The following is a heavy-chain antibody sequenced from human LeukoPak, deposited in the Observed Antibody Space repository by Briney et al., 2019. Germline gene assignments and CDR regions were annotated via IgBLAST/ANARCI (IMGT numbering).Heavy chain of an antibody. Sequence: SETLSLTCTVSGGSISSYYWSWIRQPPGKGLEWIGYIYYSGSTNYNPSLKSRVTISVDTSKNPFSLKLSSVTAADTAVYYCARQVKQQLVLYYYYYMDVWGKGTTVTVSS. CDR3: ARQVKQQLVLYYYYYMDV. CDR1: GGSISSYY. CDR2: IYYSGST. J-gene: IGHJ6*03. V-gene: IGHV4-59*08. D-gene: IGHD6-13*01.